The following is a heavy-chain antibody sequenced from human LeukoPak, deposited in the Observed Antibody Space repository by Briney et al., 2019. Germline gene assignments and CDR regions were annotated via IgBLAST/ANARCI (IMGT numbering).Heavy chain of an antibody. Sequence: SVKVSCKASGGTFSSYAISWVRQAPGQGLEWMGGIIPIFGTANYAQKFQGRVTITADESTSTAYMELSSLRSEDTAVYYCARDSLSDYGRDVWGRGTTVTVSS. CDR1: GGTFSSYA. CDR2: IIPIFGTA. CDR3: ARDSLSDYGRDV. J-gene: IGHJ6*04. V-gene: IGHV1-69*13.